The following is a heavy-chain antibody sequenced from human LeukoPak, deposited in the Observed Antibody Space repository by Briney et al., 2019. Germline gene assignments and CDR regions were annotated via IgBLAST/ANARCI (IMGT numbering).Heavy chain of an antibody. D-gene: IGHD5-18*01. Sequence: GASVKVSCKASGYTFTGYYIYWVRQAPGQGLEWMGWINGNSGDTKYAQKFQGRVTMTRDTSINTVYMELSGLRSDDTAVYYCARDGDTPMVDFDYWGQGTLVTVSS. J-gene: IGHJ4*02. CDR3: ARDGDTPMVDFDY. CDR2: INGNSGDT. V-gene: IGHV1-2*02. CDR1: GYTFTGYY.